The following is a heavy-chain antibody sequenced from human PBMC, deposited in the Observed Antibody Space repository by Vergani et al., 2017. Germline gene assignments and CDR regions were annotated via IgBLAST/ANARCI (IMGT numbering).Heavy chain of an antibody. Sequence: QVQLVESGGGVVQPGGSLRLSCAASGFTFSSYGMHWVRQAPGKGLEWVAFIRYDGSNEYYADSVKGRFTISRDNSKNTLYVQMNSLRAEDTAVYYCARDLNWEALDYWGQGTLVTVSS. J-gene: IGHJ4*02. CDR3: ARDLNWEALDY. CDR2: IRYDGSNE. V-gene: IGHV3-30*02. CDR1: GFTFSSYG. D-gene: IGHD7-27*01.